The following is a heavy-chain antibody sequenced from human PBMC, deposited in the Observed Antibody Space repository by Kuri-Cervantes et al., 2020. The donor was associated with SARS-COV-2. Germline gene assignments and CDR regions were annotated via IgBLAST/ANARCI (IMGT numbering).Heavy chain of an antibody. Sequence: ASVKVSCKASGYTFTGYYMHWVRQAPGQGLEWMGWISVYNGNTNYAQKLQGRVTMTTDTSTSTAYMELRSLRSDDTAVYYCARQGSELAVYYFGYWGQGTLVTVSS. D-gene: IGHD6-13*01. V-gene: IGHV1-18*04. CDR1: GYTFTGYY. CDR2: ISVYNGNT. CDR3: ARQGSELAVYYFGY. J-gene: IGHJ4*02.